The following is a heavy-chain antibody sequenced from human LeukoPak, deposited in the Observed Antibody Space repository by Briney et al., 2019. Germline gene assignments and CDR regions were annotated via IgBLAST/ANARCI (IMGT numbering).Heavy chain of an antibody. CDR2: IIPIFGTA. CDR1: GGTFSSYA. J-gene: IGHJ3*02. D-gene: IGHD6-25*01. CDR3: AREHPRGGAFDI. V-gene: IGHV1-69*13. Sequence: ASVKVSCKASGGTFSSYAISWVRQAPGQGLGWMGGIIPIFGTANYAQKFQGRVTITADESTSTAYMELSSLRSEDTAAYYCAREHPRGGAFDIWGQGTMVTVSS.